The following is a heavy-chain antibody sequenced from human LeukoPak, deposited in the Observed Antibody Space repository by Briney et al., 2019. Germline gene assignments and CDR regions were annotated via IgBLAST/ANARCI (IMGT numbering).Heavy chain of an antibody. V-gene: IGHV3-23*01. CDR2: ISGSGGST. J-gene: IGHJ3*02. D-gene: IGHD1-7*01. CDR3: AKDPELELLAAFDI. CDR1: GFTFSNAS. Sequence: GGSPRLSCGTSGFTFSNASISWVRQAPGKGLEWVSAISGSGGSTYYADSVKGRFTISRDNSKNTLYLQMNSLRAEDTAVYYCAKDPELELLAAFDIWGQGTMVTVSS.